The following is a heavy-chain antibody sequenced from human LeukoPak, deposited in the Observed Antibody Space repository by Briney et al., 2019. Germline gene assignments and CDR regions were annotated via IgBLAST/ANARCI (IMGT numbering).Heavy chain of an antibody. CDR2: INPNSGGT. D-gene: IGHD3-3*01. V-gene: IGHV1-2*02. CDR3: ARDRESYDFSNWFDP. CDR1: GYTFTGYY. J-gene: IGHJ5*02. Sequence: ASVKVSCEASGYTFTGYYMHWVRQAPGQGLEWMGWINPNSGGTNYAQKFQGRVTMTRDTSISTAYMELSRLRSDDTAVYYCARDRESYDFSNWFDPWGQGTLVTVSS.